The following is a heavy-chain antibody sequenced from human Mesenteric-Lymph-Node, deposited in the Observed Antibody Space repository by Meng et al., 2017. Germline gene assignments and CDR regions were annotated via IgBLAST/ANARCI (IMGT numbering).Heavy chain of an antibody. V-gene: IGHV3-7*01. CDR2: SKLERGEK. D-gene: IGHD5-24*01. CDR1: GLTFSNYW. CDR3: AGRAIATIISEGEVF. Sequence: GGSLRLSCVASGLTFSNYWMSWVRQAPGKGLEWVANSKLERGEKYYVDSVKGRFTISRDDAKNSVYLQMDSLRVEDTAVYYCAGRAIATIISEGEVFWGQGALVTVSS. J-gene: IGHJ4*02.